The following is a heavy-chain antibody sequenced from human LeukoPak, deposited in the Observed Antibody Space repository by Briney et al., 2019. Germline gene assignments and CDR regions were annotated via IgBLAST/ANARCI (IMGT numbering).Heavy chain of an antibody. Sequence: SETLSLTCTVSGGSISSYYWSWIRQPPGKGLEWIGYIYYSGSTNYNPSLKSRVTISVDTSKNQFSLKLSSVTAADTAVNYCARVICSSTSCYPDYWGQGTLVTVSS. D-gene: IGHD2-2*01. J-gene: IGHJ4*02. CDR3: ARVICSSTSCYPDY. CDR1: GGSISSYY. V-gene: IGHV4-59*01. CDR2: IYYSGST.